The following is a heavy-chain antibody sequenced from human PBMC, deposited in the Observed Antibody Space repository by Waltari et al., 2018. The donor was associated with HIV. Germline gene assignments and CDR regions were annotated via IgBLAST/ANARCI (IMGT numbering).Heavy chain of an antibody. CDR1: GFNFNDAW. J-gene: IGHJ4*02. V-gene: IGHV3-15*01. CDR2: IKSVAAGGTT. Sequence: EVQLVESGGGLVKPGGSLRLSCAASGFNFNDAWMPWVRQAPGKRLEWVGRIKSVAAGGTTDYATPVQGRFTMSRDDSKNTLYLKMNSLKTEDTAVYYCATEFYRNGYNFWGQGTLVTVSS. CDR3: ATEFYRNGYNF. D-gene: IGHD5-18*01.